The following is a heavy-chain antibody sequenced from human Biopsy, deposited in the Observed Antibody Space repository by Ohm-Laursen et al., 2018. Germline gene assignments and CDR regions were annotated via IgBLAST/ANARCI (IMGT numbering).Heavy chain of an antibody. J-gene: IGHJ4*02. V-gene: IGHV3-73*01. CDR3: TRSAGYGYDY. Sequence: LSLTCASSGFNLSAFALHWVRQASGRGLEWVGRIKKKSNNDATAYAESMKGRFSIFRDDSKSTSFLQMNSLKIEDTAVYFCTRSAGYGYDYWGQGILVTVSS. D-gene: IGHD5-12*01. CDR1: GFNLSAFA. CDR2: IKKKSNNDAT.